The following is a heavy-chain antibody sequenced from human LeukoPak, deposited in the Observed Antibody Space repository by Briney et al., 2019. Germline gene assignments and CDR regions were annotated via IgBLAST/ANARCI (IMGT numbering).Heavy chain of an antibody. Sequence: GGSLRLSCAASGFTFSSYAMSWVRQAPGKGLESVSAISGSGGSTYYADSVKGRFTISRDNSKNTLYLQMNSLRAEDTAVYYCAKARAKGVAAAGSYWGQGTLVTVSS. CDR3: AKARAKGVAAAGSY. CDR1: GFTFSSYA. J-gene: IGHJ4*02. V-gene: IGHV3-23*01. CDR2: ISGSGGST. D-gene: IGHD6-13*01.